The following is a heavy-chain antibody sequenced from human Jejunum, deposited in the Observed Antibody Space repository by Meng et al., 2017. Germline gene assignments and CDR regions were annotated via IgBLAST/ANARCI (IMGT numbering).Heavy chain of an antibody. Sequence: SETLSLTCAVSGYSISSGYYWGWIRQPPGKGLEWIGSIYHSGSTYYNSSLKSRVTISVDTSKNQFSLKLSSVTAADTVVYYCARGIAVGPPDYWGQGTLVTVSS. D-gene: IGHD6-19*01. CDR2: IYHSGST. CDR1: GYSISSGYY. V-gene: IGHV4-38-2*01. J-gene: IGHJ4*02. CDR3: ARGIAVGPPDY.